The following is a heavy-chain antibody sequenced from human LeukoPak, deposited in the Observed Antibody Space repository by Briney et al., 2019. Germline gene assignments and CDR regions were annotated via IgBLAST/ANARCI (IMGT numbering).Heavy chain of an antibody. D-gene: IGHD3-10*01. V-gene: IGHV4-4*07. CDR3: AGFYGSGRDNWFDP. CDR1: GGSISSYY. CDR2: IYTSGST. J-gene: IGHJ5*02. Sequence: SETLSLTCTVSGGSISSYYWSWIRQPAGKGLEWIGRIYTSGSTNYNPSLKSRVTMSVDTYKNQFSLKLSSVTAADTAVYYCAGFYGSGRDNWFDPWGQGTLVTVSS.